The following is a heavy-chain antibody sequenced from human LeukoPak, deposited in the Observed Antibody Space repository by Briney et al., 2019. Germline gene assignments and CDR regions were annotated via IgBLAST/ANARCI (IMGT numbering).Heavy chain of an antibody. J-gene: IGHJ5*02. Sequence: SETLSLTCTVSGGSISSYYWSWIRQPPGKGLEWIGYIYYSGSTNYNPSLKSRVTISVDTSKNQFSLKLSSVTAADTAVYYCARQPKAVWSKLNDMFPDNNWFDPWGQGTLVTVSS. CDR2: IYYSGST. CDR1: GGSISSYY. V-gene: IGHV4-59*01. CDR3: ARQPKAVWSKLNDMFPDNNWFDP. D-gene: IGHD4/OR15-4a*01.